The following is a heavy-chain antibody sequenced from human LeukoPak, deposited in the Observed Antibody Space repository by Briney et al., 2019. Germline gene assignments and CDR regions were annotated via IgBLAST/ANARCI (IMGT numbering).Heavy chain of an antibody. V-gene: IGHV6-1*01. CDR2: TYYRSKWYN. J-gene: IGHJ4*02. CDR1: GDSFSSNSVA. Sequence: SQTLSLTCAISGDSFSSNSVAWNWHRQSPSRGLEWLGRTYYRSKWYNEYAVTVKSRITINPDTSKNQFSLQLNSVTPEDTAVYYCARDLISITGTGGFDYWGQGTLVTVSS. CDR3: ARDLISITGTGGFDY. D-gene: IGHD1-20*01.